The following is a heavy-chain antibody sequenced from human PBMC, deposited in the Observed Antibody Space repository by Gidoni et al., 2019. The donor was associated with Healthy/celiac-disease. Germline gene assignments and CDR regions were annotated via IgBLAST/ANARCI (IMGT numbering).Heavy chain of an antibody. D-gene: IGHD2-2*01. CDR2: ISYDGSNK. V-gene: IGHV3-30-3*01. J-gene: IGHJ4*02. CDR1: GFTFSSYA. Sequence: QVQLVESGGGVVQPGRSLRLSCAASGFTFSSYAMHWVRQAPGKGLEWVAVISYDGSNKYYADSVKGRFTISRDNSKNTLYLQMNSLRAEDTAVYYCARVGYCSSTSCSYFDYWGQGTLVTVSS. CDR3: ARVGYCSSTSCSYFDY.